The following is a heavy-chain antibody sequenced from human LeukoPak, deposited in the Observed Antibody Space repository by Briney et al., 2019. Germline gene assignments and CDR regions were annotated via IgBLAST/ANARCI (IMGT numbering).Heavy chain of an antibody. Sequence: PGGSLRLSCAASGFIFSTHWLNWVRQAPGKGLEWVAIIKGEGSETRSVDSVKSRFTISRDNTKNSLYLQMNSLRAEDTGVYYCVGGSGWVPDFWGQGVLVTVSS. CDR3: VGGSGWVPDF. D-gene: IGHD6-19*01. V-gene: IGHV3-7*01. CDR2: IKGEGSET. J-gene: IGHJ4*02. CDR1: GFIFSTHW.